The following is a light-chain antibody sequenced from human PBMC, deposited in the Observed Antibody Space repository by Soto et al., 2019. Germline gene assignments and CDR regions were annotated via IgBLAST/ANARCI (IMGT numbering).Light chain of an antibody. J-gene: IGKJ1*01. CDR3: QQYGSSPQT. CDR2: DVS. CDR1: QSVSSSY. Sequence: EIVLTQSPGTLSLSPGERATLSCRASQSVSSSYLAWYQQKPGQAPRLLIYDVSSRATGIPDRFSGSGSGTDFTLTISRLEPEAVAVYYCQQYGSSPQTFGQGTKVEIK. V-gene: IGKV3-20*01.